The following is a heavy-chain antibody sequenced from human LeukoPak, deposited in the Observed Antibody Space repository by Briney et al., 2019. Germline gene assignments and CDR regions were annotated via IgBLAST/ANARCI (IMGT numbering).Heavy chain of an antibody. CDR3: AGRGYSYGFDY. CDR2: ISGSGGST. J-gene: IGHJ4*02. V-gene: IGHV3-23*01. CDR1: GFTFSSYA. Sequence: GGSLRLSCAASGFTFSSYAMSWVRQAPGKGLEWVSAISGSGGSTYYTDSVKGRFTISRDNSKNTLYLQMNSLRAEDTAVYYCAGRGYSYGFDYWGQGTLVTVSS. D-gene: IGHD5-18*01.